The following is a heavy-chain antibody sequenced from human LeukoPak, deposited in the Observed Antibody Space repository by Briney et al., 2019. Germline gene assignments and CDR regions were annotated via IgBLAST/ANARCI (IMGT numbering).Heavy chain of an antibody. CDR1: GFTFSTYA. CDR2: IRGSGGST. J-gene: IGHJ6*02. CDR3: AKSGGLSGSGRLAMDV. Sequence: YPGGSLRLSRAASGFTFSTYAMSWVRLAPGKGLEWVSGIRGSGGSTYYADSVKGRFTSSRDNSNNTLYVQMNSLRVEDTAVYYCAKSGGLSGSGRLAMDVWGQGTTVTVSS. D-gene: IGHD3-10*01. V-gene: IGHV3-23*01.